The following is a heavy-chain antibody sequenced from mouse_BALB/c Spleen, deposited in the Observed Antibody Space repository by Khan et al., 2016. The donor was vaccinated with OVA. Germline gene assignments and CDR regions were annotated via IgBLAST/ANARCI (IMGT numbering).Heavy chain of an antibody. CDR2: INPSNGYT. D-gene: IGHD2-14*01. Sequence: QVQLKQSGAELARPGASVKMSCKASGYTFTSYTIHWIKKRPGQGLEWIGYINPSNGYTNYIQKFEDKATLTTDKSSTTAYLQLSSLTSDDSAVYNCVRDGAYHRNDGWFAYWGQGTLVTVSA. J-gene: IGHJ3*01. V-gene: IGHV1-4*01. CDR1: GYTFTSYT. CDR3: VRDGAYHRNDGWFAY.